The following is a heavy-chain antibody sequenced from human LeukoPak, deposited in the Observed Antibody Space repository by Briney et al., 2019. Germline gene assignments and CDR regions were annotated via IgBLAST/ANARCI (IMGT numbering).Heavy chain of an antibody. CDR3: ARHTVTTDFDY. CDR1: GGSISSYY. Sequence: TTSETLSLTCTVSGGSISSYYWSWIRQPPGKGLEWIGYIYYSGSTNYNPSLKSRVTISVDTSKNQFSLKLSSVTAADTAVYYCARHTVTTDFDYWGQGTLVTVSS. J-gene: IGHJ4*02. V-gene: IGHV4-59*08. D-gene: IGHD4-17*01. CDR2: IYYSGST.